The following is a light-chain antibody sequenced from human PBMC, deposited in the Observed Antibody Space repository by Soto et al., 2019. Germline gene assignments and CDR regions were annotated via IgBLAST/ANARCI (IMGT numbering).Light chain of an antibody. Sequence: EIVMTQSPATLSVSPGDGATLSCRASQSVDSNLAWYQQKPGQTPRLLMYGASTRPTGIPARFSGSGSGTEFTLTISRLEPEDFAVYYCQQYGSAPHTFGGGTKVDIK. CDR2: GAS. CDR1: QSVDSN. J-gene: IGKJ4*01. CDR3: QQYGSAPHT. V-gene: IGKV3D-15*01.